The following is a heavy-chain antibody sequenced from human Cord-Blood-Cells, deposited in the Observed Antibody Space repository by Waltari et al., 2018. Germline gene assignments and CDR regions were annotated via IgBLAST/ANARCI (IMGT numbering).Heavy chain of an antibody. D-gene: IGHD3-22*01. CDR2: MNVGKGNK. Sequence: QVQLVQSGAEVKKPGASVKVSCKASGYTFTTYAMHWVRQAPGQRLEWMGWMNVGKGNKKNSQKSQSRVTITRDTSASTAYMEVGSLRSEDRAVYYCARHYYDSSGYYFDYWGQGTLVTVSS. CDR3: ARHYYDSSGYYFDY. J-gene: IGHJ4*02. V-gene: IGHV1-3*01. CDR1: GYTFTTYA.